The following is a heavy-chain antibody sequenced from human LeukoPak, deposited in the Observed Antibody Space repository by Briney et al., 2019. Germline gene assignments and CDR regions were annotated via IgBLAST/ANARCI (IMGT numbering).Heavy chain of an antibody. Sequence: SETLSLTCTVSGGSINGYYWSWIRQPPGKGLEWIGYIHYSGTTEYNPSLKSRVTISVDTSKNQFSLKLSSVTAADTAVYYCARDRSGTGMDVWGKGTTVTVSS. CDR2: IHYSGTT. CDR1: GGSINGYY. V-gene: IGHV4-59*01. J-gene: IGHJ6*04. CDR3: ARDRSGTGMDV.